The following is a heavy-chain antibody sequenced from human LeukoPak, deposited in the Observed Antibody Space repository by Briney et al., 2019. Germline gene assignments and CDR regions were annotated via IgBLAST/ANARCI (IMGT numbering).Heavy chain of an antibody. CDR2: IKSKTDGGTT. CDR3: TTELLWFGELLSLSGPTRQEFDY. Sequence: GGSLRLSCAASGFTFSNAWMSWVRQAPGKGLEWVGRIKSKTDGGTTDYAAPVEGRFTISREDSKNTLYLQLNRLKTEDTAVYYCTTELLWFGELLSLSGPTRQEFDYWGQGTLVTVSS. CDR1: GFTFSNAW. J-gene: IGHJ4*02. D-gene: IGHD3-10*01. V-gene: IGHV3-15*01.